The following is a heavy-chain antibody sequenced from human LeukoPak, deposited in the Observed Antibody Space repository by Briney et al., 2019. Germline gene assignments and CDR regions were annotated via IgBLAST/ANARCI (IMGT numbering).Heavy chain of an antibody. CDR3: AKAHYVGYYYYYGMDV. D-gene: IGHD4-17*01. J-gene: IGHJ6*02. Sequence: GGSLRLSCAASGFTFSSYAMSWVRQAPGKGLEWVSAISGSGGSTYYADSVKGRFTISRDNSKNTLYLQMNSLRAEDTAVYYCAKAHYVGYYYYYGMDVWGQGTTVTVSS. CDR1: GFTFSSYA. CDR2: ISGSGGST. V-gene: IGHV3-23*01.